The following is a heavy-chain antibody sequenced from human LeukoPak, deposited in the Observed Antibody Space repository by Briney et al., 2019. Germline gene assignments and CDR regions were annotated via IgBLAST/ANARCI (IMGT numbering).Heavy chain of an antibody. D-gene: IGHD3-10*01. CDR3: ARGALSPPMVRGFLPGHYYYGMDV. V-gene: IGHV4-34*01. CDR2: INHSGST. J-gene: IGHJ6*02. CDR1: GGSFSGYY. Sequence: PSETLSLTCAVYGGSFSGYYWSWIRQPPGKGLEWIGEINHSGSTNYNPSLKSRVTISVDTSKNQFSLKLSSVTAADTAVYYCARGALSPPMVRGFLPGHYYYGMDVWGQGTTVTVSS.